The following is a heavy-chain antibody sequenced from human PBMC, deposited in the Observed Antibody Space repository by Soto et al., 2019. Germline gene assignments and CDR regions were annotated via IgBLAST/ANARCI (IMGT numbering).Heavy chain of an antibody. Sequence: GASVKVSCKASGYTFTSYYMHWVRQAPGQGLEWMGIINPSGGSTSYAQKFQGRVTVTRDTSTSTVYMDLSSPRSEDTAVYYCARNWATVTTYYYYFGMDVWGQGTTVTVSS. CDR1: GYTFTSYY. J-gene: IGHJ6*02. CDR3: ARNWATVTTYYYYFGMDV. D-gene: IGHD4-17*01. CDR2: INPSGGST. V-gene: IGHV1-46*01.